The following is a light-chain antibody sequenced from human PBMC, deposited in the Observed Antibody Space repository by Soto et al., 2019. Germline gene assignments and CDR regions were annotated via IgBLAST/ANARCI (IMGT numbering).Light chain of an antibody. V-gene: IGKV1-6*01. CDR3: LQDHNYFWT. Sequence: AVQMTQSPSSLSASVGDRVTITCRASQDIRNYLSWYQHKPGKAPKLLIYGASSLQSGVPSRFAGSGSGTYFTLTISGLQPEDSASYFCLQDHNYFWTFGQGTKVEVK. J-gene: IGKJ1*01. CDR1: QDIRNY. CDR2: GAS.